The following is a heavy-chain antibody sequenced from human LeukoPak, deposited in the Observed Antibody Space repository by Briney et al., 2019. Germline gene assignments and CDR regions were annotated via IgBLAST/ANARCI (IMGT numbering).Heavy chain of an antibody. Sequence: GGSLRLPCAASGFTFSSYGMHWVRQAPGKGLEWVAVISCDGSSKYYADSVKGRFTISRDNTKNLLYLQMSSLRAEDTAVYYCATDRGWRTSGYYLYYFEYRGQGTLVTFSS. D-gene: IGHD3-3*01. J-gene: IGHJ4*02. CDR1: GFTFSSYG. V-gene: IGHV3-30*03. CDR2: ISCDGSSK. CDR3: ATDRGWRTSGYYLYYFEY.